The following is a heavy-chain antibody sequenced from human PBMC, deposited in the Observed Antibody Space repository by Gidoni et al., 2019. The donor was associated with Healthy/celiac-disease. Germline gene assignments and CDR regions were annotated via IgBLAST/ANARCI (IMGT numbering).Heavy chain of an antibody. CDR2: IIHILGIA. D-gene: IGHD3-3*01. CDR3: ARSATITIFGVVIDGYGMDV. Sequence: QVQLVQSGAEVKKPGSSVKVSCKASGGTLRSYAISWVRQAPGQGLEWVGRIIHILGIANYAQKFQGRVTITADKSTSTAYMELSSLRSEDTAVYYCARSATITIFGVVIDGYGMDVWGQGTTVTVSS. V-gene: IGHV1-69*09. CDR1: GGTLRSYA. J-gene: IGHJ6*02.